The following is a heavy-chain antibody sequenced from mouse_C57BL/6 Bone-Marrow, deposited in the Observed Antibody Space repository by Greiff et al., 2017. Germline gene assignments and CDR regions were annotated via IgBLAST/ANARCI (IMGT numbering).Heavy chain of an antibody. D-gene: IGHD2-1*01. J-gene: IGHJ3*01. CDR3: AVYGNFRFAY. V-gene: IGHV1-76*01. CDR1: GYTFTDYY. Sequence: ESGAELVRPGASVKLSCKASGYTFTDYYINWVKQRPGQGLEWIARIYPGSGNTYYNEKFKGKATLTAEKSSSTAYMQLSSLTSVDSAVYFCAVYGNFRFAYWGQGTLVTVSA. CDR2: IYPGSGNT.